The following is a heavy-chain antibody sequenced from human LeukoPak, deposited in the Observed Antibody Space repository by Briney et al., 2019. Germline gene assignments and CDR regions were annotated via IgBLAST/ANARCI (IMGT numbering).Heavy chain of an antibody. V-gene: IGHV1-69*04. CDR3: AREDSSGYLGY. D-gene: IGHD3-22*01. CDR2: IIPILGIA. J-gene: IGHJ4*02. Sequence: GASVKVSCKASGGTFSSYAISWVRQAPGQGLEWMGRIIPILGIANYAQKFQGRVTITADKSTSTAYMELSSLRSEDTAVYYCAREDSSGYLGYWGQGTLVTVSS. CDR1: GGTFSSYA.